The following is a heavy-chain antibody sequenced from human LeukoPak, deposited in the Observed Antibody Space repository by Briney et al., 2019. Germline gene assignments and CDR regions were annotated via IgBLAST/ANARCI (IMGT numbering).Heavy chain of an antibody. Sequence: SQTLSLTCALSGDSVSSNSAAWNWIRQSPSRGLEWLGRTYYRSKSHNDYAVSVKSRITINPDTSKNQFSLQLNSVTPEDTAVYYCARGPGIAAAGTGGVGAFDIWGQGTMVTVSS. CDR1: GDSVSSNSAA. CDR3: ARGPGIAAAGTGGVGAFDI. CDR2: TYYRSKSHN. D-gene: IGHD6-13*01. J-gene: IGHJ3*02. V-gene: IGHV6-1*01.